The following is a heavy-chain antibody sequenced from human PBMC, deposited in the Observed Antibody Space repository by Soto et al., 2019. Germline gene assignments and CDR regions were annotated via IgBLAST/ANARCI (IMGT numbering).Heavy chain of an antibody. CDR2: IYWDDDE. Sequence: QITLKESGPTLVKPTQTLTLTCTFSGFSLSTSDVGVGWIRQPPGKALEWLALIYWDDDERYSPSLKSRLTTTKESSKNQVVLTMTEMDPVDTATYYGAHRDLGGGGAFDIWGQGTMVTVSS. J-gene: IGHJ3*02. CDR1: GFSLSTSDVG. D-gene: IGHD1-26*01. CDR3: AHRDLGGGGAFDI. V-gene: IGHV2-5*02.